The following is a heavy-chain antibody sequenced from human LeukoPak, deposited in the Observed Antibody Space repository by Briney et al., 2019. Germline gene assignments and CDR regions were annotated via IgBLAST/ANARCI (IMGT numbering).Heavy chain of an antibody. D-gene: IGHD3-9*01. V-gene: IGHV3-23*01. CDR1: GFTVSNAW. Sequence: GGSLRLSCVVSGFTVSNAWMSWVRQAPGKGLEWVSTIGGRAGSTNYADSVKGRFTISRDNSKNTLYLQMNNLRAEDTAVYYCAKDRDIILTGHGMDVWGQGTTVTVSS. CDR2: IGGRAGST. CDR3: AKDRDIILTGHGMDV. J-gene: IGHJ6*02.